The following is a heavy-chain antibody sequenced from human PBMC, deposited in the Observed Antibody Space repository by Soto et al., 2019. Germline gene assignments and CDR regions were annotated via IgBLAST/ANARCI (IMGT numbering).Heavy chain of an antibody. Sequence: QVQLVQSGPEVKKPGASVTVSCKASGYTFTSHTIGWVRQAPGQGLERMGWISAYNGNTNYAPKVQGRLTMTSEASTSTAYMELKSLRADDTSLYYCARMRTIAARGNDAFDIWVQGTMVTVSS. J-gene: IGHJ3*02. D-gene: IGHD6-6*01. CDR3: ARMRTIAARGNDAFDI. CDR1: GYTFTSHT. CDR2: ISAYNGNT. V-gene: IGHV1-18*01.